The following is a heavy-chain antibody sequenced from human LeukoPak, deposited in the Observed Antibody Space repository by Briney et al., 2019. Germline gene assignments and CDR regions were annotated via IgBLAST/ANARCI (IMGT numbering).Heavy chain of an antibody. Sequence: GGSLRLSCAASGFTVSDNYMSWVRQAPGKGLEWVSVVYSGDNTYYADSVKGRFTISRDNSKNTLYLQMNSLRAEDTAVYYCARDREPGTSASRFDYWGQGALVTVSS. J-gene: IGHJ4*02. CDR2: VYSGDNT. CDR3: ARDREPGTSASRFDY. V-gene: IGHV3-53*01. CDR1: GFTVSDNY. D-gene: IGHD2-8*02.